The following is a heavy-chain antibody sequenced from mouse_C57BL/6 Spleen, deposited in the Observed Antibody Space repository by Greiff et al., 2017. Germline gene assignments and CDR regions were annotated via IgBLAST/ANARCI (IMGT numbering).Heavy chain of an antibody. CDR3: ARRTTEGYFDY. V-gene: IGHV1-80*01. Sequence: QVQLKESGAELVKPGASVKISCKASGYAFSSSWMNWVKQRPGTGLEWIGQIYPGDGDTNYNGKFKGKATLTSDKSSSTAYMQLSSLTSEDSAVYFCARRTTEGYFDYWGQGTTLTVSS. CDR2: IYPGDGDT. CDR1: GYAFSSSW. D-gene: IGHD2-13*01. J-gene: IGHJ2*01.